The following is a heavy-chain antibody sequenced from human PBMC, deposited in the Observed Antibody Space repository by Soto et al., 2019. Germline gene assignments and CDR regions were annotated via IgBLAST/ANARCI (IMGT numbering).Heavy chain of an antibody. CDR2: IYYSGST. J-gene: IGHJ4*02. CDR1: GGSISSSSYY. D-gene: IGHD3-16*02. Sequence: QLQLQESCPGLVKPSETLSLTCTVSGGSISSSSYYWGWIRQPPGKGLEWIGSIYYSGSTYYNPSLKSRVTISVDTSKNQFSLKLSSVTAADTAVYYCARHQPVGVIPYFDYWGQGTLVTVSS. V-gene: IGHV4-39*01. CDR3: ARHQPVGVIPYFDY.